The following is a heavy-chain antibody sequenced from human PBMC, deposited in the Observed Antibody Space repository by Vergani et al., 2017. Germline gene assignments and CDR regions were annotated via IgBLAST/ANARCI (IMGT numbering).Heavy chain of an antibody. CDR2: ISSSSSYI. V-gene: IGHV3-21*01. CDR3: ARGGGGHDYGDAEGYFDL. D-gene: IGHD4-17*01. J-gene: IGHJ2*01. Sequence: EVQLVESGGGLVKPGGSLRLSCAASGFTFSSYSMNWVRQAPGKGLEWVSSISSSSSYIYYADSVKGRFTISRDNAKNSLYLQMNSLRAEDTAVYYCARGGGGHDYGDAEGYFDLWGRGTLVTVSS. CDR1: GFTFSSYS.